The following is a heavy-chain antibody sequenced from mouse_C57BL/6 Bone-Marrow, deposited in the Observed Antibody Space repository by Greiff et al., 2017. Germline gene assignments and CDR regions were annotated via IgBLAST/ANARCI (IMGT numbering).Heavy chain of an antibody. D-gene: IGHD1-1*01. CDR2: ISYSGST. Sequence: EVKVVESGPGLAKPSQTLSLTCSVTGYSITSDYWNWIRKFPGNKLEYMGYISYSGSTYYNPSLKSRISITRNTSKNQYYLQLNSVTTEDTATYYCARYHYGSSYGYFDVWGTGTTVTVSS. CDR3: ARYHYGSSYGYFDV. CDR1: GYSITSDY. V-gene: IGHV3-8*01. J-gene: IGHJ1*03.